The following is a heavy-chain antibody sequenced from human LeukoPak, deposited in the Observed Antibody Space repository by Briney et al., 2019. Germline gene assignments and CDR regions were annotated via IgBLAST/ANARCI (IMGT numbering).Heavy chain of an antibody. Sequence: GGSLRLSCAASGFTFSTNSMNWVRQAPGKGLEWVSSISSSTSSIYYADSVKGRFTISRDNAKNSLYLQMNSLRAEDTALYYCARGNYDFWSGYSDYWGQGTLVTVSS. D-gene: IGHD3-3*01. CDR3: ARGNYDFWSGYSDY. J-gene: IGHJ4*02. CDR1: GFTFSTNS. CDR2: ISSSTSSI. V-gene: IGHV3-21*01.